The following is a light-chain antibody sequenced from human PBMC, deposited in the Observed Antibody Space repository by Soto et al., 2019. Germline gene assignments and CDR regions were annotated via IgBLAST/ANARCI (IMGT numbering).Light chain of an antibody. Sequence: QAVVTQEPSLTVSPGGTVTLTCDSSTGTSSDVGGYNFVSWYQQHPGKAPKLMLYNVYDRPSGISHRFSGSRSGNTASLTISGLQAEDEAHYYCNSYTSSSTLVFGGGTKVTVL. CDR2: NVY. CDR1: SSDVGGYNF. CDR3: NSYTSSSTLV. V-gene: IGLV2-14*03. J-gene: IGLJ2*01.